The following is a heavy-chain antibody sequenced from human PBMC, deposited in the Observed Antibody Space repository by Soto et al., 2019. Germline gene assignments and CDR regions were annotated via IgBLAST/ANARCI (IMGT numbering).Heavy chain of an antibody. CDR1: GGSFSCYY. J-gene: IGHJ4*02. CDR3: ARGHYGDYARYFDY. V-gene: IGHV4-34*01. D-gene: IGHD4-17*01. CDR2: INHSGST. Sequence: PSGTLSPTCAVYGGSFSCYYWSWIRQPPGKGLEWIGEINHSGSTNYNPSLKSRVTISVDTSKNQFSLKLSSVTAADTAVYYCARGHYGDYARYFDYWGQGTLVTVSS.